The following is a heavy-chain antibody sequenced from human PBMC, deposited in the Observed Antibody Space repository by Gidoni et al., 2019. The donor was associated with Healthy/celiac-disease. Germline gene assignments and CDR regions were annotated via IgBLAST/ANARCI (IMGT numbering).Heavy chain of an antibody. CDR3: TTDLRRSSAARNGY. CDR2: IKSKTDGGTT. CDR1: GFTFSNAW. J-gene: IGHJ4*02. D-gene: IGHD6-6*01. V-gene: IGHV3-15*01. Sequence: EVQLVESGGGLVKPGGSLRLSCAASGFTFSNAWMSWVRQAPGKGLEWVGRIKSKTDGGTTDYAAPVKGRFTISRDDSKNTLYLQMNSLKTEDTAVYYCTTDLRRSSAARNGYWGQGTLVTVSS.